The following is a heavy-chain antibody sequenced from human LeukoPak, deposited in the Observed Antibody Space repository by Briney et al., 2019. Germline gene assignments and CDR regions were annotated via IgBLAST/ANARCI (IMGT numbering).Heavy chain of an antibody. D-gene: IGHD3-22*01. Sequence: SETLSLTCTVSGGSISSYYWSWIRQPPGKGLEWIGYIYYSVRTNYNPSLKSRVTISVDTSKTQFSLKLSSVTAADTAVYYCARFTYYYDSSGYPEGYYYYYMDVWGKGTPVTVPS. J-gene: IGHJ6*03. CDR3: ARFTYYYDSSGYPEGYYYYYMDV. CDR2: IYYSVRT. CDR1: GGSISSYY. V-gene: IGHV4-59*08.